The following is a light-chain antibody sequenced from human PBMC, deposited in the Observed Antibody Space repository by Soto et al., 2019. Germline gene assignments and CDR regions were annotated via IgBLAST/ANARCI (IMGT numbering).Light chain of an antibody. CDR1: QGISSY. CDR2: KAS. Sequence: DIQLTQSPSFLSASVGDRVTITCRASQGISSYLAWYQQKPGKAPKLLIYKASTLKSGVPSRFSGSGSGTEFTLTISSLQPDDFATYYCQHYNSYSEAFGQGTNV. V-gene: IGKV1-9*01. J-gene: IGKJ1*01. CDR3: QHYNSYSEA.